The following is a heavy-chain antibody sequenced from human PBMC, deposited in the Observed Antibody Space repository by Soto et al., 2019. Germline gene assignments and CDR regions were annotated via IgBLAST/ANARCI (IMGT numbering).Heavy chain of an antibody. CDR3: ARVSCSGGSCYLPSRYNYYVTEV. D-gene: IGHD2-15*01. Sequence: SETLSLTCAVHGASFSGYYWSWVRQSPGKGLEWIGEITHSGTTNYIPSLKSRGTISVDTSKNHFFLSMRSVTAADTGVYYFARVSCSGGSCYLPSRYNYYVTEVWGKGTRVTGS. V-gene: IGHV4-34*01. CDR2: ITHSGTT. CDR1: GASFSGYY. J-gene: IGHJ6*04.